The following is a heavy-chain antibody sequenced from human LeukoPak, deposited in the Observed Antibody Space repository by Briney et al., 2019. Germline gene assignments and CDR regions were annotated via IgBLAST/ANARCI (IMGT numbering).Heavy chain of an antibody. D-gene: IGHD3-3*01. CDR1: GFTFSSYD. CDR2: IGTAGDT. V-gene: IGHV3-13*01. Sequence: GGSLRLSCAASGFTFSSYDMHWVRQATGKGLEWVSAIGTAGDTYYPGSVKGRFTISRENAKNSLYLQMNSLRARDTAVYYCARGGGYDFWSGYYTYPFDYWGQGTLVTVSS. J-gene: IGHJ4*02. CDR3: ARGGGYDFWSGYYTYPFDY.